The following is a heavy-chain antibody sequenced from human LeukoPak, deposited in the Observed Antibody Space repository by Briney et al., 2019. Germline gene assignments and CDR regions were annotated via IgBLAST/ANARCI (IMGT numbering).Heavy chain of an antibody. V-gene: IGHV3-73*01. CDR1: GFTFSGSA. J-gene: IGHJ4*02. Sequence: PGGSLRLSCAASGFTFSGSALHWVRQASGKGLEWVGRIRSTVNGYATAYAASVKGRFTISRDDSKNTAYLQMDSLKTEDTAVYYCTGNYYGSGSYADFDYWGQGTLVTVSS. CDR2: IRSTVNGYAT. D-gene: IGHD3-10*01. CDR3: TGNYYGSGSYADFDY.